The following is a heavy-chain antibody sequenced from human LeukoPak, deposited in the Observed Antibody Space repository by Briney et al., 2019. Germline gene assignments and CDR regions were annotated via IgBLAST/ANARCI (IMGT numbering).Heavy chain of an antibody. CDR2: ISYDGSNK. CDR3: ARDPDRSFPDY. D-gene: IGHD1-14*01. J-gene: IGHJ4*02. CDR1: GFTFSSYA. Sequence: GGSLRLSCAASGFTFSSYAMHWVRQAPGKGLEWVAVISYDGSNKYYADSVKGRFTISRDNSKNTLYLQMNSLRAEDTAVYYCARDPDRSFPDYWGQGTLVTVSS. V-gene: IGHV3-30*04.